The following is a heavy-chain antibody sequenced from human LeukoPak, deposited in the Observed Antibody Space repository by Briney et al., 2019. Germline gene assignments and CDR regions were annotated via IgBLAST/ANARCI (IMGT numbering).Heavy chain of an antibody. Sequence: PSETLSLTCTVSGGSISSYYWSWIRQPPGRGLEWIGYIYYSGSTNYNPSLRSRVTISLEMSKRQFSLSLTSVTAADTAVYYCATNTGTVFDYWGQGALVTVSS. D-gene: IGHD7-27*01. V-gene: IGHV4-59*01. CDR3: ATNTGTVFDY. CDR2: IYYSGST. J-gene: IGHJ4*02. CDR1: GGSISSYY.